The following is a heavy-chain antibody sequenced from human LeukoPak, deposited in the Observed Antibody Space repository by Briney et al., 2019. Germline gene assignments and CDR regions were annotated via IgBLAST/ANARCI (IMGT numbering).Heavy chain of an antibody. D-gene: IGHD6-6*01. CDR1: GFTFSTYW. Sequence: SGGSLRLSCAASGFTFSTYWMSWVRQAPGKGLEWVANIKQDGSEKYYVDSVKGRFTISRDNAKSSLYLQMNSLRAEDTAVYYCARVYSSSSGRALDYWGQGTLVTVSS. V-gene: IGHV3-7*01. CDR3: ARVYSSSSGRALDY. CDR2: IKQDGSEK. J-gene: IGHJ4*02.